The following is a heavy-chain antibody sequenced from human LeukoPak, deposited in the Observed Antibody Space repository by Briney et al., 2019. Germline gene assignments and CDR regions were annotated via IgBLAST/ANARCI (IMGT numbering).Heavy chain of an antibody. CDR2: FDPEDGET. V-gene: IGHV1-24*01. Sequence: ASVKVSCKVSGYTLTELSMHWVRQAPGKGREWMGGFDPEDGETIYAQKFQGRVTMTEDTSTDTAYMELSSLRSEDTAVYYCATTKSRYCSSTSCSPFYGMDVWGKGTTVTVSS. D-gene: IGHD2-2*01. CDR1: GYTLTELS. J-gene: IGHJ6*04. CDR3: ATTKSRYCSSTSCSPFYGMDV.